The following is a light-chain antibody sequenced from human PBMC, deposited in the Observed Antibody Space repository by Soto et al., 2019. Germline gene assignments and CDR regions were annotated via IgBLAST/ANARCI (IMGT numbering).Light chain of an antibody. J-gene: IGKJ1*01. Sequence: EIMLTQSPGTLSLSPGERATLSFRASQSVSSSYLAWYQQKPGQAPRLLIYGASSRATGIPDRFSGSGSGTDFTLTISRLEPEDFVVFYCYQYGSTPPTFGQGTKVDI. CDR2: GAS. V-gene: IGKV3-20*01. CDR1: QSVSSSY. CDR3: YQYGSTPPT.